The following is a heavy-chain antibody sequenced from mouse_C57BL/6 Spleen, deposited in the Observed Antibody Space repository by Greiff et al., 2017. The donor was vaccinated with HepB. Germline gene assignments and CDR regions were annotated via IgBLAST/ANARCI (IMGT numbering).Heavy chain of an antibody. Sequence: EVKLVESGPVLVKPGASVKMSCKASGYTFTDYYMNWVKQSHGKSLEWIGVINPYNGGTSYNQKFKGKATLTVDKSSSTAYMELNSLTSEDSAVYYCARSIHYGSSYGYFDVWGTGTTVTVSS. V-gene: IGHV1-19*01. CDR3: ARSIHYGSSYGYFDV. CDR1: GYTFTDYY. CDR2: INPYNGGT. D-gene: IGHD1-1*01. J-gene: IGHJ1*03.